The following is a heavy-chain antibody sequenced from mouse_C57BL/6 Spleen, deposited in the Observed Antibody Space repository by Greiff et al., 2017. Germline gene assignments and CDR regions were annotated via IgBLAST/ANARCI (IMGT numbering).Heavy chain of an antibody. CDR1: GFTFSSYT. Sequence: EVQRVESGGGLVKPGGSLKLSCAASGFTFSSYTMSWVRQTPEKRLEWVATISGGGGNTYYPDSVKGRITISRDNAKNTLYLQMSSLRSEDTALYYCATLGYWGQGTTLTVSS. CDR3: ATLGY. J-gene: IGHJ2*01. D-gene: IGHD3-3*01. CDR2: ISGGGGNT. V-gene: IGHV5-9*01.